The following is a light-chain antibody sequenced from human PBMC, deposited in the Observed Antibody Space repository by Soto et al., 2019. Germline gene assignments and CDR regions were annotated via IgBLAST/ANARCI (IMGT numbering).Light chain of an antibody. CDR3: QHYDSARWT. Sequence: EIVLTQSPGTLALSPGERTTPPRRASQSISSTYLTWYHQRPGQAPRLLIYDASRRATGIPDRFSGSGSGTDFSLTISRLETEDFAVYYCQHYDSARWTFGLGTKVDIK. CDR1: QSISSTY. CDR2: DAS. V-gene: IGKV3-20*01. J-gene: IGKJ1*01.